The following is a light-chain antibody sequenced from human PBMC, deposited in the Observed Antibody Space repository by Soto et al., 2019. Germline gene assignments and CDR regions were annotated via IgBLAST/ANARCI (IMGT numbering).Light chain of an antibody. CDR3: CTYAGSSTYV. J-gene: IGLJ1*01. CDR1: SSDVGGYNL. CDR2: EVS. V-gene: IGLV2-23*02. Sequence: QSALTQPASVSGSPGQSITLSCTGTSSDVGGYNLVSWYQQHPGKAPKLMIFEVSKRPSGVSHRFSGSKSGNTASLTISGLQDEDEADYYCCTYAGSSTYVLGTGTKVTV.